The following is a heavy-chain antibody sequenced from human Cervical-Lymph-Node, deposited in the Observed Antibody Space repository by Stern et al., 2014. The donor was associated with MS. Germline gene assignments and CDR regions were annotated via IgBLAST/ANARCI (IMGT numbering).Heavy chain of an antibody. J-gene: IGHJ4*02. D-gene: IGHD2/OR15-2a*01. CDR1: GYAFTGFF. V-gene: IGHV1-2*06. Sequence: QMQLVQSGAKMKKPGASVKVSCKASGYAFTGFFIHWVRQVPGQGLEWMGRLTPNSDDPTYAQNFQGRFTLSRDTSISTAYLELSRLTSADTAVYYCAREATRIIVGIDYWGQGTQVTVSS. CDR3: AREATRIIVGIDY. CDR2: LTPNSDDP.